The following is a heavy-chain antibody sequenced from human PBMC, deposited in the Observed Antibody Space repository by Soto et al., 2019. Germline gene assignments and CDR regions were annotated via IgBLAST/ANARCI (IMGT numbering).Heavy chain of an antibody. Sequence: QVQLVESGGGVVQPGRSLRLSCAASGFTFSSYAMHWVRQAPGKGLEWVAVISYDGSNKYYADSVKGRFTISRDNSKNTLYLQMKSLRAEDTAVYDCARGGSGWYKDGMDVWGQGTTVTVSS. D-gene: IGHD6-19*01. V-gene: IGHV3-30-3*01. J-gene: IGHJ6*02. CDR2: ISYDGSNK. CDR3: ARGGSGWYKDGMDV. CDR1: GFTFSSYA.